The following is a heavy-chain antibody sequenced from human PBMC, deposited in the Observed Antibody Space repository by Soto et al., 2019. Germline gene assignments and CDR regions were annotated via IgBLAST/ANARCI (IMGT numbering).Heavy chain of an antibody. CDR2: INWNSGSI. CDR1: GFTFDDNA. V-gene: IGHV3-9*01. D-gene: IGHD6-13*01. Sequence: SLRLSCAVSGFTFDDNAMHWVRQAPEKGLEWVSGINWNSGSIGYADSVKGRFAISRDNPKNSLHLQMNSLRAEDTAFYYCVKDESINWYSGHFRHWGQGTLVTVSS. J-gene: IGHJ1*01. CDR3: VKDESINWYSGHFRH.